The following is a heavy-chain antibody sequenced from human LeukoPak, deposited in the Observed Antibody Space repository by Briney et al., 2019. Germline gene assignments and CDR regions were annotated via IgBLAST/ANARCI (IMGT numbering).Heavy chain of an antibody. CDR2: ISGSGGST. CDR1: GFTFSSYA. D-gene: IGHD3-9*01. J-gene: IGHJ4*02. V-gene: IGHV3-23*01. CDR3: AKDSMPTDILAIRWTGPKYYFDY. Sequence: PGRSLRLSCAASGFTFSSYAMSWVRQAPGKGLEWVSAISGSGGSTYYADSVKGRFTISRDNSKNTLYLQMNSLRAEDTAVYYCAKDSMPTDILAIRWTGPKYYFDYWGQGTLVTVSS.